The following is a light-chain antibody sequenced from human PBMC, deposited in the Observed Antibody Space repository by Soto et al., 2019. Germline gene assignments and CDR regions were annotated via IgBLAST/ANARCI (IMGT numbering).Light chain of an antibody. Sequence: QSVLTQPASVSGSPGQSMTISCTGTSSDVGGYKYVSWYQQHPGKAPKLMIFDVSNRPSGVSNRFSGSKSGNTASLTISGLQAEDEADYYCSSYTSSSTYVFGTRTKLTVL. V-gene: IGLV2-14*01. J-gene: IGLJ1*01. CDR2: DVS. CDR3: SSYTSSSTYV. CDR1: SSDVGGYKY.